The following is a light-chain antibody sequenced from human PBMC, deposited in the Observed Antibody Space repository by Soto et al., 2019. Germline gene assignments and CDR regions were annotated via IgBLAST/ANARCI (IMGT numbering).Light chain of an antibody. CDR3: LQDNNYPYT. CDR2: DAV. Sequence: VLTQSPATLSLSPGERATLSCRASQSISTYLAWYQQKPGQAPRLLIYDAVNRATGIPARFSGSGSGTDFTLIIDSLAPEDFAAYYCLQDNNYPYTFGQGTKLEIK. V-gene: IGKV3-11*01. CDR1: QSISTY. J-gene: IGKJ2*01.